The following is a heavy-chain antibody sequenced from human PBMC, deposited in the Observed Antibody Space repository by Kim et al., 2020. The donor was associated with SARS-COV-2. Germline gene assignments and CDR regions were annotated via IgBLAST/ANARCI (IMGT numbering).Heavy chain of an antibody. J-gene: IGHJ6*02. Sequence: SGPTLVKPTQTLTLTCLFSEFSLTTGGVGVAWVRQPPGKGLEWLALIYGNDQKWFSPSLKRRLTIAKDASNNQVVLTLTNMRPVDAGTYYCAHDSPGLYGFDVWGQGTTVTVSS. CDR2: IYGNDQK. D-gene: IGHD6-19*01. CDR3: AHDSPGLYGFDV. V-gene: IGHV2-5*01. CDR1: EFSLTTGGVG.